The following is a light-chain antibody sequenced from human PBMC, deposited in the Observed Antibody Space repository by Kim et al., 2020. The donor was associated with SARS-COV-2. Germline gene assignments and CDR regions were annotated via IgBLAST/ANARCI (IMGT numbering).Light chain of an antibody. Sequence: IQMTQSPSTLSASVGDRVTITCRASESVSGWVAWYQQKPGKAPNVLIFDASTLYNGVPSRFSCSGSGTEFTLTISSLQPDDVATYYCQQYGSYSRTFGQGTKVEIK. CDR2: DAS. V-gene: IGKV1-5*01. CDR3: QQYGSYSRT. CDR1: ESVSGW. J-gene: IGKJ1*01.